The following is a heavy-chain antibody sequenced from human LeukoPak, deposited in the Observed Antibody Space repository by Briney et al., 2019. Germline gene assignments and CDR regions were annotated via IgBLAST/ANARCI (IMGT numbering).Heavy chain of an antibody. CDR3: ARNNWSIDYGIDV. Sequence: SETLSLTCTVSGGSISSYYWSWIRQPPGKGLEWIGYSYDSGSTNYNPSLKSRVTISVDTSKSQVSLKLISVTAADTAVYYCARNNWSIDYGIDVWGQGTTVIVSS. CDR1: GGSISSYY. V-gene: IGHV4-59*08. CDR2: SYDSGST. D-gene: IGHD1-20*01. J-gene: IGHJ6*02.